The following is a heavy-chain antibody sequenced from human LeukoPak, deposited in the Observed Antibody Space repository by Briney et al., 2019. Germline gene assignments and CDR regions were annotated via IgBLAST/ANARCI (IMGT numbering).Heavy chain of an antibody. J-gene: IGHJ4*02. Sequence: GGPLRLSCGASGFTFRSYGMHWVRQAPGKGLEWVAVISYDGSNKYYADSVQGRSTISRENSKNPLYLQMNSLRAEDTAVYYCAKGDGFDYWGQGTLLTVSS. CDR2: ISYDGSNK. V-gene: IGHV3-30*18. CDR1: GFTFRSYG. CDR3: AKGDGFDY. D-gene: IGHD5-24*01.